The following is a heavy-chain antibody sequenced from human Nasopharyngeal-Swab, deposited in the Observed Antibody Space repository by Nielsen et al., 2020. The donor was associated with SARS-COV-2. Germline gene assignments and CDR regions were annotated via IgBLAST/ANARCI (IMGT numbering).Heavy chain of an antibody. J-gene: IGHJ6*03. V-gene: IGHV2-70*04. Sequence: SGPTLVKPTQTLTLTCTFSGFSLSTNGMRVSWIRQPPGKALEWLARIDWDDDKFYSTSVKTSLTISKDTSKSQVFLTMTNVDPVDTATYYCAWIREGQRQSYYYYYMDVWGKGTTVTVSS. D-gene: IGHD1-1*01. CDR2: IDWDDDK. CDR1: GFSLSTNGMR. CDR3: AWIREGQRQSYYYYYMDV.